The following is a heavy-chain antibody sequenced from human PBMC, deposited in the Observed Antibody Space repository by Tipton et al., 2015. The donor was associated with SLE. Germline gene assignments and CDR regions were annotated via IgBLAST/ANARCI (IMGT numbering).Heavy chain of an antibody. CDR3: ARDIEYCGGDCYTFDY. Sequence: SLRLSCTPSGFTFDDYAMHWVRQAPGKGPEWVSSTSADGYFKYYADSVKGRFTISRDNSKNSLYLQMNSLRSDDTALYYCARDIEYCGGDCYTFDYWGLGTLVTVSS. J-gene: IGHJ4*02. V-gene: IGHV3-43*02. CDR1: GFTFDDYA. CDR2: TSADGYFK. D-gene: IGHD2-21*02.